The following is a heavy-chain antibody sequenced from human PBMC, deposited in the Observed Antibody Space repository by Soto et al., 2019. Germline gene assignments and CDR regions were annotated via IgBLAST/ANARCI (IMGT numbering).Heavy chain of an antibody. CDR2: INSDGSST. CDR1: GFTFSSYW. CDR3: ARRAQRTRITSCGVVNAIPYYGMDV. J-gene: IGHJ6*02. D-gene: IGHD3-3*01. Sequence: GGSLRLSCAASGFTFSSYWMHWVRQAPGQGLVWVSRINSDGSSTSYADSVKGRFTISRDNAKNNLYLQMNSLRAEDTAVYYCARRAQRTRITSCGVVNAIPYYGMDVWGQGTTVTVSS. V-gene: IGHV3-74*01.